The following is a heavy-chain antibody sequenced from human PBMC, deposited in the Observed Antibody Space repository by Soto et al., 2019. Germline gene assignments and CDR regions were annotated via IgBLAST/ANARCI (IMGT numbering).Heavy chain of an antibody. CDR3: AKAYCSGGSCYDY. CDR2: MNPNSGNT. J-gene: IGHJ4*02. D-gene: IGHD2-15*01. Sequence: QVQLVQSGAEVKKPGASVKVSCKASGYTFTSYDINWVRQATGQGLEWMGWMNPNSGNTGYAQKFQGRVTMTRNTSLSTAYMELRSLRSEDTAVYYCAKAYCSGGSCYDYWGQGTLVTVSS. V-gene: IGHV1-8*01. CDR1: GYTFTSYD.